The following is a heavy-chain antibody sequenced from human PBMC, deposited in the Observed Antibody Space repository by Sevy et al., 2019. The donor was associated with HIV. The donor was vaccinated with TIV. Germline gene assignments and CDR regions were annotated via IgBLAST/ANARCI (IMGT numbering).Heavy chain of an antibody. CDR2: FDRTDIT. CDR1: GFALSSYT. CDR3: VRDERAIASHFDY. Sequence: GGSLRLSCEASGFALSSYTMNWVRQSPEKGLEWVATFDRTDITHYADSVKGRFIISGDTAKNSLFLQMNSLRDDDTAMYFCVRDERAIASHFDYWGRGTLVTVSS. D-gene: IGHD2-21*01. J-gene: IGHJ4*02. V-gene: IGHV3-48*02.